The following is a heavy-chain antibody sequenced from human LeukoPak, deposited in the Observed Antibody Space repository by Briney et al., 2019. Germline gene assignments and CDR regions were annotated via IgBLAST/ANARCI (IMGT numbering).Heavy chain of an antibody. Sequence: PGGSLRLSCGASGFTFSNAWMSWIRQAPGKGLEWVGRIKSKTDGGTTDYAAPVKGRFTISRDDSKNTLYLQMNSLKTEDTAVYYCTTVVKNCSSTSCYPAHYWGQGTLVTVSS. CDR1: GFTFSNAW. CDR2: IKSKTDGGTT. CDR3: TTVVKNCSSTSCYPAHY. D-gene: IGHD2-2*01. V-gene: IGHV3-15*01. J-gene: IGHJ4*02.